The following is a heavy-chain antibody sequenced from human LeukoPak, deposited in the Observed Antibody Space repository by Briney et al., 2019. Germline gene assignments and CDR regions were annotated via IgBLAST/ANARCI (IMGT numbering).Heavy chain of an antibody. Sequence: NPGGSLRLSCVTPGFTFSTFWMNWVRQAPGKGLEWVSSISSSSSYIYYADSVKGRFTISRDNAKNSLYLQMNSLRAEDTAVYYCVKQQLVVGIDYWGQGTLVSVSS. J-gene: IGHJ4*02. CDR1: GFTFSTFW. CDR2: ISSSSSYI. D-gene: IGHD6-13*01. CDR3: VKQQLVVGIDY. V-gene: IGHV3-21*01.